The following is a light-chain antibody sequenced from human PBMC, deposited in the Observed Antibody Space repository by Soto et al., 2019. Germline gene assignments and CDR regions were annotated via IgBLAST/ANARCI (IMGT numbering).Light chain of an antibody. CDR2: DAS. V-gene: IGKV3-11*01. J-gene: IGKJ1*01. Sequence: TKSPAILSMSPGERATLSCKASQSVSSYFAWYQQKPGQAPRLLIYDASNRATGVPARFSGSGSGTDFTLTISSLEPEDFAVYYCQQRRYWPVTFGQGTKVDIK. CDR1: QSVSSY. CDR3: QQRRYWPVT.